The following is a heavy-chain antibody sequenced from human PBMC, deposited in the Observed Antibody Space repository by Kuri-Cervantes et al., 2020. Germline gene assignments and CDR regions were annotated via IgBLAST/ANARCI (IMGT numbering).Heavy chain of an antibody. CDR1: GFTFSSYD. D-gene: IGHD3-9*01. J-gene: IGHJ6*02. Sequence: ETLSLTCAASGFTFSSYDMHWVRQATGKGLEWVSAIGTAGDTYYPGSVKGRFTISRENAKNSLYLQMNGLRAGDTAVYYCARANYDILTPPAQNYYYGMDVWGQGTTVTVSS. CDR3: ARANYDILTPPAQNYYYGMDV. CDR2: IGTAGDT. V-gene: IGHV3-13*01.